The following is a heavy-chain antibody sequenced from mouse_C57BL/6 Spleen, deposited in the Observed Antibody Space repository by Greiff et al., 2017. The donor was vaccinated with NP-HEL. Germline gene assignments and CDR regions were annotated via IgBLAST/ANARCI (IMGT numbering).Heavy chain of an antibody. D-gene: IGHD1-1*01. CDR3: TTSIDYYGSSYVGFAY. Sequence: EVQLQQSGAELVRPGASVKLSCTASGFNIKDYYMHWVKQRPEQGLEWIGRIDPEDGDTEYAPKFQGKATMTADTSSNTAYLQLSSLTSEDTAVYYCTTSIDYYGSSYVGFAYWGQGTLVTVSA. CDR1: GFNIKDYY. J-gene: IGHJ3*01. V-gene: IGHV14-1*01. CDR2: IDPEDGDT.